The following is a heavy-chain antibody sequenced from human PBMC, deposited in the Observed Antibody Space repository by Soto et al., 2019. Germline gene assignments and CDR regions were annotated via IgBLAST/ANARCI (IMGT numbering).Heavy chain of an antibody. J-gene: IGHJ6*02. Sequence: QVQLVQSGAEVKKPGSSVKVSCKASGGTFSSYAISWVRQAPGQGLEWMGGIIPIFGTANYAQKFQGRVTFTADESTGTAYMELSSLRSEDTDVYYCVRRTCYTYGMDVWGQGPTVTVSS. CDR1: GGTFSSYA. CDR2: IIPIFGTA. V-gene: IGHV1-69*01. D-gene: IGHD3-16*02. CDR3: VRRTCYTYGMDV.